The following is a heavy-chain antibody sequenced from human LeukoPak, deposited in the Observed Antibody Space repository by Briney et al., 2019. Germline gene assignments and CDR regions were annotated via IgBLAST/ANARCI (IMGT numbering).Heavy chain of an antibody. CDR2: IYYDGST. J-gene: IGHJ3*02. CDR3: AKTRGTYPNYAFDI. V-gene: IGHV4-39*07. Sequence: SETLSLTCTVSGGSISSITYYWGWIRQPPGRGLEWLGNIYYDGSTYYSPSLKSRVTILVDTSKNQFSLKLSSVTAADTAVYYCAKTRGTYPNYAFDIWGQGTLVTVSS. D-gene: IGHD1-26*01. CDR1: GGSISSITYY.